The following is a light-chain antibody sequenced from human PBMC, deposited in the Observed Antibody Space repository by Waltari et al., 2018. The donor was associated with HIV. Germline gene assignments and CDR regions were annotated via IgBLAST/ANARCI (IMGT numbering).Light chain of an antibody. Sequence: DIQMTQSPSSLSASVGDRITITCRASQGIRNDLGWYQQQPGKAPKRLIYAASSLQSGVPDRFSGSGSGTDFTLTISSLQAEDVAVYYCQQYYSTPRTFGQGTKVEIK. V-gene: IGKV1-17*01. J-gene: IGKJ1*01. CDR1: QGIRND. CDR3: QQYYSTPRT. CDR2: AAS.